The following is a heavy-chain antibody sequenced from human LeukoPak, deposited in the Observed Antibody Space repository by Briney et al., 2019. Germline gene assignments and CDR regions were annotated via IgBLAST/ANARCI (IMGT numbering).Heavy chain of an antibody. CDR1: GGTFSSYA. J-gene: IGHJ4*02. CDR3: ARRTYYYDSSGYGEFAY. V-gene: IGHV1-69*13. Sequence: SVKVSCKASGGTFSSYAISWVRQAPGQGLEWMGGIIPIFGTANYAQKFQGRVTITADESTSTAYMELSSLRSEDTAVYYCARRTYYYDSSGYGEFAYWGQGTLVTVSS. CDR2: IIPIFGTA. D-gene: IGHD3-22*01.